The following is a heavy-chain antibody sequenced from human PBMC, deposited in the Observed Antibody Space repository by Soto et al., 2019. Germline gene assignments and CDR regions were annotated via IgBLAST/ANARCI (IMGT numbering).Heavy chain of an antibody. V-gene: IGHV1-24*01. Sequence: ASVKVSCKVSGYTLTELSMHWVRQAPGKGLEWMGGFDPEDGETNYAQKLQGRVTMTADTSTNTAYMELRSLRSDDTAVYYCARGGSITIFGVALNWFDPWGQGTLVTVSS. CDR1: GYTLTELS. CDR2: FDPEDGET. J-gene: IGHJ5*02. CDR3: ARGGSITIFGVALNWFDP. D-gene: IGHD3-3*01.